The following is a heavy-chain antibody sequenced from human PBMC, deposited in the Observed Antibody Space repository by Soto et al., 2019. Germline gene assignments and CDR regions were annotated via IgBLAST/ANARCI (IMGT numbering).Heavy chain of an antibody. D-gene: IGHD1-26*01. CDR1: GGTFNNYA. V-gene: IGHV1-69*06. CDR3: ARLIGEGYSGTYGLDY. Sequence: QVQLVQSGAEVKKPGSSVKVSCKASGGTFNNYAISWVRQAPGQGLEWMGGIIPLFGATNYAQHFQGRVPITADKFTSTSYKEWSSLKSEDTAVYYCARLIGEGYSGTYGLDYWGQGTLVTVS. CDR2: IIPLFGAT. J-gene: IGHJ4*02.